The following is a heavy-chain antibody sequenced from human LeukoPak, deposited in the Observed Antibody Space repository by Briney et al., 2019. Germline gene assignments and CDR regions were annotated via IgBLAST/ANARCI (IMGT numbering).Heavy chain of an antibody. V-gene: IGHV4-39*07. D-gene: IGHD1-26*01. Sequence: PSETLSLTCTVSGGSISSSTYYWGWIRQPPGKGLEWIGAIYYSGSTYYNPSLKSRVTISVDTSKNQLSLKLTSVTVADTAVYYCAKEVVGLRYYMDVWGKGTTVTVSS. CDR2: IYYSGST. CDR1: GGSISSSTYY. CDR3: AKEVVGLRYYMDV. J-gene: IGHJ6*03.